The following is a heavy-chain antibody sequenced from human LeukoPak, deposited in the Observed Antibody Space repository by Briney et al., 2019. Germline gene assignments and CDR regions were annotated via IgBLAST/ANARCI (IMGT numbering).Heavy chain of an antibody. CDR3: ARHSQHSRDLGSARNFDY. D-gene: IGHD7-27*01. V-gene: IGHV4-59*08. Sequence: SETLSLTCTVSGGSISTYYWSWIRQPPGKGLEWIGYIHYSGSTNYNPSLKSRVTISVDTSKNLFSLRLTSVTAADTAVYYCARHSQHSRDLGSARNFDYWGQGALVTVSS. CDR1: GGSISTYY. J-gene: IGHJ4*02. CDR2: IHYSGST.